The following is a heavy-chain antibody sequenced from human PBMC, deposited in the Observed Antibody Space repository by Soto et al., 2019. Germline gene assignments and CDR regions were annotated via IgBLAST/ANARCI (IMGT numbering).Heavy chain of an antibody. Sequence: QVQLVQSGAEVKKPGSSVTVSCKASAGTFNNYAIAWVRQAPGQGLEWMGGIIPFFGSPKYSQKFQNRVTITVEESTSTSYMNLTGLRSDDTAVYYCARAIVPRFNWFAPWGQGTLVTVSS. V-gene: IGHV1-69*01. J-gene: IGHJ5*02. CDR3: ARAIVPRFNWFAP. CDR2: IIPFFGSP. D-gene: IGHD1-26*01. CDR1: AGTFNNYA.